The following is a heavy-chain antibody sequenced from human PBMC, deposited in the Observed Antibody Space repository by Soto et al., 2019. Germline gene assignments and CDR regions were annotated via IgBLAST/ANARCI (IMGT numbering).Heavy chain of an antibody. CDR3: VREGGSLALDS. CDR1: GLTFSTDE. V-gene: IGHV3-48*03. D-gene: IGHD1-1*01. J-gene: IGHJ4*02. Sequence: EVQLVASGGDLVPPGGSLRLSCAVSGLTFSTDEMNWVRQAPGKGLEWIAYISYTSTTIKYADSVKGRFAVSRDNAKKSLYLQMNNLRVEDTAIYYCVREGGSLALDSWGQGTLVTVSS. CDR2: ISYTSTTI.